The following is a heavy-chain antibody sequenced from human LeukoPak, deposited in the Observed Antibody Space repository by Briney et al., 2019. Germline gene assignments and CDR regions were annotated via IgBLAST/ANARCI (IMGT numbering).Heavy chain of an antibody. J-gene: IGHJ5*02. Sequence: SETLSLTCTVSGGSISSYYWSWIRQPCGKGLEWIGRIYTSGSTNYNPSLKSRVTLSVDTSKNQFSLKLSSVTAADTAVYYCARDRAAGMEGRDWFDPWGQGTLVTVSS. CDR3: ARDRAAGMEGRDWFDP. CDR1: GGSISSYY. D-gene: IGHD6-13*01. V-gene: IGHV4-4*07. CDR2: IYTSGST.